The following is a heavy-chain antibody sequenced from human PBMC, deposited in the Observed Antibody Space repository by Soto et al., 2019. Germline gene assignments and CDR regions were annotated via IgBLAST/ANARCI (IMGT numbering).Heavy chain of an antibody. CDR3: ARDNWNDPYYYGMDV. CDR1: GYTFTSYA. CDR2: INAGNGNT. V-gene: IGHV1-3*01. J-gene: IGHJ6*02. D-gene: IGHD1-1*01. Sequence: QVQLVQSGAEVXKPGASVKVSCKASGYTFTSYAMHWVRQAPGQRLEWMGWINAGNGNTKYSQKFQGRVTITRDTSXXTAYMELSSLRSEDTAVYYCARDNWNDPYYYGMDVWGQGTTVTVSS.